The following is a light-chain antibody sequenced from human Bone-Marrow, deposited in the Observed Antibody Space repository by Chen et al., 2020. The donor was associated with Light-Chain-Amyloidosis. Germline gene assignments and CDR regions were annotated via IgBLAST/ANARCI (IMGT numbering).Light chain of an antibody. CDR3: WSHAGSYWV. V-gene: IGLV2-11*01. CDR2: DVS. Sequence: QSALTQPRSVSGSPGQSVTISCTGTSSDVGGYNFVSWYQHHPGKAPKLMIYDVSKRPSGVPDRFSGSKSGNTASLTISGLQAEDEADYYCWSHAGSYWVFGGGTKLTVL. J-gene: IGLJ3*02. CDR1: SSDVGGYNF.